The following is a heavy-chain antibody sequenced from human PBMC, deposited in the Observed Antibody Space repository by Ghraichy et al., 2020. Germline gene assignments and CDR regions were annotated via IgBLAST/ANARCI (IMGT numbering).Heavy chain of an antibody. CDR1: GFSLSTSGMC. CDR2: IDWDDDK. V-gene: IGHV2-70*01. CDR3: ARMEPASPLGVAAPFDY. D-gene: IGHD6-19*01. J-gene: IGHJ4*02. Sequence: QTLSLTCTFSGFSLSTSGMCVSWIRQPPGKALEWLALIDWDDDKYYSTSLKTRLTISKDTSKNQVVLTMTNMDPVDTATYYCARMEPASPLGVAAPFDYWGQGTLVTVSS.